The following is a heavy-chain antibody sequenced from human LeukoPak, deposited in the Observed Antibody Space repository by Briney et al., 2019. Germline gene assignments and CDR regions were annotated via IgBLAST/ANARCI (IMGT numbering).Heavy chain of an antibody. CDR2: IIPIFGTA. CDR1: GGTFGSYA. V-gene: IGHV1-69*13. J-gene: IGHJ4*02. Sequence: SVKVSCKASGGTFGSYAISWVRQAPGQGLEWMGGIIPIFGTANYAQKFQGRVTITADESTSTAYMELSSLRSEDTAVYYCAREDSSGGNDSIHWGQGTLVTVSS. CDR3: AREDSSGGNDSIH. D-gene: IGHD3-22*01.